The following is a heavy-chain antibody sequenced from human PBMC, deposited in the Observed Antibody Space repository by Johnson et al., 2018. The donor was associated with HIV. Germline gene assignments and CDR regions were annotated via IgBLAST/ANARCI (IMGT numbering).Heavy chain of an antibody. Sequence: VQLVESGGGLVQPGGSLRLSCAASGITVGTNYMSWVRQAPGKGLEWVSDIFSVGAVYYADSVKYRLPITRDKSKNMVYLQMNSLRTEDKSVYYCARAGLDLVTRGSFGVWGQGTVVTGSS. D-gene: IGHD3-9*01. CDR3: ARAGLDLVTRGSFGV. V-gene: IGHV3-66*02. CDR2: IFSVGAV. CDR1: GITVGTNY. J-gene: IGHJ3*01.